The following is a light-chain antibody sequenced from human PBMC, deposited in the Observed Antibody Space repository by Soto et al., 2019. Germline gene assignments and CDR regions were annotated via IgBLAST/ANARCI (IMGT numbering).Light chain of an antibody. Sequence: DIVMTQSPLSLPVTPGEPASISCRSSQSLLHSNGYNYLDWYLQKPGQSPQLLIYLGSNRYSGVPDRFSGSGAGTDFTLQISRVEAEDVGVYYCMQALQTPYTFGQGTKLESK. CDR3: MQALQTPYT. V-gene: IGKV2-28*01. CDR1: QSLLHSNGYNY. CDR2: LGS. J-gene: IGKJ2*01.